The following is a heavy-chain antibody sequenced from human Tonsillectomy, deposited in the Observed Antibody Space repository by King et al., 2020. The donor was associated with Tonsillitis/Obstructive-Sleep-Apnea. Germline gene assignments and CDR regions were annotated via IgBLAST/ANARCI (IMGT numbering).Heavy chain of an antibody. J-gene: IGHJ4*02. Sequence: VRLVESGAEVKKPGSSVKVSCKASGGTFSKFGISWMRQAPGQGLEWMGWIVPIFETANYAQKFQGRVTITADESTSTAYMELSSLRSEDTAVYYCATDYYDGTGYYYHYFDFWGQGTLVTVSS. V-gene: IGHV1-69*01. D-gene: IGHD3-22*01. CDR3: ATDYYDGTGYYYHYFDF. CDR1: GGTFSKFG. CDR2: IVPIFETA.